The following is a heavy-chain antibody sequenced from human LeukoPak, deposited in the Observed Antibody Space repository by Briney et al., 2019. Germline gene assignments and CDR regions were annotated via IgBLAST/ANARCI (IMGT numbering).Heavy chain of an antibody. D-gene: IGHD6-13*01. V-gene: IGHV3-30*02. CDR1: GFTFSNYG. J-gene: IGHJ4*02. Sequence: SGGSLRLSCAASGFTFSNYGMHWVRQAPGKGPEWVAFIRYDGSNRYYAYSVKGRFTISRDNSKNTLYLQMNSLRAEDTAVYYCAKDLGQQLENWGQGTLVTVSS. CDR3: AKDLGQQLEN. CDR2: IRYDGSNR.